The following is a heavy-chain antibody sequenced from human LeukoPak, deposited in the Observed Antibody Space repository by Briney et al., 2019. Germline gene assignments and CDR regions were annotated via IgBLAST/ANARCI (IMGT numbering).Heavy chain of an antibody. V-gene: IGHV3-64*01. CDR2: ISSNGGST. CDR3: ARVLRSSGFLS. Sequence: GGSLRLSCAASGFTFSSYAMHWVRQAPGKGLEYVSAISSNGGSTYYANSVKGRFTISRDNSKNTLYLQMGSLRAEDMAVYYCARVLRSSGFLSWGQGTLVTVSS. CDR1: GFTFSSYA. J-gene: IGHJ1*01. D-gene: IGHD3-22*01.